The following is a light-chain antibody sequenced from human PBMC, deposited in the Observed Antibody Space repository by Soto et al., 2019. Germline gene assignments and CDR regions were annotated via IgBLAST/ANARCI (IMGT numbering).Light chain of an antibody. CDR3: SSYTGSSTLYV. Sequence: QSVLTQPASVSGSPGQSIAISCTGTRSDVGSYNYVSWYQQHPGKAPKLIIFDVNNRPSGVSNRFSGSKSGNTASLTISGFQAEDEADYYCSSYTGSSTLYVFGTGTKVTVL. V-gene: IGLV2-14*01. J-gene: IGLJ1*01. CDR1: RSDVGSYNY. CDR2: DVN.